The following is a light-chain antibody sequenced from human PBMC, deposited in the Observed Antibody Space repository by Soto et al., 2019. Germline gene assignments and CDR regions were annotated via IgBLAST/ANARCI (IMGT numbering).Light chain of an antibody. V-gene: IGKV1-16*01. CDR1: QGISSF. Sequence: DIQMTQSPSSLSASVGDRVTITCRASQGISSFLAWFQQKPGKAPKSLIYDASTLQSGVSSRFSGSGSDTHCTLTISSLQPEDFATYYCQQYHSSPASFGQGTKVEIK. CDR3: QQYHSSPAS. CDR2: DAS. J-gene: IGKJ1*01.